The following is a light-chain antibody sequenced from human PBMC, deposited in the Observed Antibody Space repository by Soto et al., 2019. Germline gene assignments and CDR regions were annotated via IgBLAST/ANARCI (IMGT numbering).Light chain of an antibody. V-gene: IGLV2-23*01. Sequence: QSVLTQPASVSGSPGQSITISCTGTSSDVGGYNYVSWYQQHPGKAPKLMIYEGSKRPSGVSNRFSGSKSGNTASLTISGLQDEDEAYYYCCSYAGSSYYVFGGGTKVTVL. CDR2: EGS. J-gene: IGLJ1*01. CDR3: CSYAGSSYYV. CDR1: SSDVGGYNY.